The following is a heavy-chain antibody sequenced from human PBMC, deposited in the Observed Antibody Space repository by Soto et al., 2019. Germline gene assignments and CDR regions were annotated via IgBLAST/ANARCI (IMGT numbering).Heavy chain of an antibody. CDR3: ARDPAYAYYYGMDV. D-gene: IGHD2-21*01. Sequence: PGGSLRLSCAASGFTFSSYGMHWVRQAPGKGLEWVAVIWYDGSNKYYADSVKGRFTISRDNSKNTLYLQMNSLRAEDTAVYYCARDPAYAYYYGMDVWGQGTTVTVSS. CDR2: IWYDGSNK. J-gene: IGHJ6*02. V-gene: IGHV3-33*01. CDR1: GFTFSSYG.